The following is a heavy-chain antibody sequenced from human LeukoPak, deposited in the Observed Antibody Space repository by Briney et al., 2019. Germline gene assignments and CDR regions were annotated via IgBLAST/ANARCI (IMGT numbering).Heavy chain of an antibody. CDR1: GYTFTGYY. CDR3: ARGSIVVVPAAIPGEFDY. CDR2: INPNGGGA. Sequence: GASVKVSCKASGYTFTGYYMHWVRQAPGQGLEWMGWINPNGGGANYAQKFQGRVTMTRDTSISTAYMELSRLRSDDTAVYYCARGSIVVVPAAIPGEFDYWGQGTLVTVSS. V-gene: IGHV1-2*02. D-gene: IGHD2-2*01. J-gene: IGHJ4*02.